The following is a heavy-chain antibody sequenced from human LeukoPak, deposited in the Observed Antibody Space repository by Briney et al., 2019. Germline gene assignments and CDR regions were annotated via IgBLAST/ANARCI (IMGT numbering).Heavy chain of an antibody. CDR2: VSTSGGST. J-gene: IGHJ4*02. CDR1: GLTFSRYA. D-gene: IGHD3-22*01. Sequence: GGSLGLSCAASGLTFSRYAMSWVRQAPGKGLEWVPGVSTSGGSTYYADSVKGRFTISRDNSKNTLHLQMNSLRAEDTAIYYCAKQAYDSPRTDFDYWGQGTLVTVSS. V-gene: IGHV3-23*01. CDR3: AKQAYDSPRTDFDY.